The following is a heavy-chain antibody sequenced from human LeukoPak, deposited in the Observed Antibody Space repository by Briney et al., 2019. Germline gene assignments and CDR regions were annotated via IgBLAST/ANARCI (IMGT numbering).Heavy chain of an antibody. V-gene: IGHV1-2*02. CDR2: INSYSGDT. D-gene: IGHD2-15*01. CDR3: ARSLGLYCSGNSCYSYYFDF. CDR1: GYTFTAYY. Sequence: GASVKVSCKASGYTFTAYYFHWVRQAPGQGLEWMGWINSYSGDTNYTQRFQGRVTMTRDTSISTAFMELTRLRSDDTAVYYCARSLGLYCSGNSCYSYYFDFWGQGSLVTVSS. J-gene: IGHJ4*02.